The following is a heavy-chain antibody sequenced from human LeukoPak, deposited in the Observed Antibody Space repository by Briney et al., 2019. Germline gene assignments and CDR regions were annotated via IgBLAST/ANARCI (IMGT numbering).Heavy chain of an antibody. D-gene: IGHD3-9*01. CDR2: IYSSGST. Sequence: SETLSLTCSVFDGSMKNLYWTWIRQSPSKGLEWIGNIYSSGSTNYNPSLKSRVTISVDTSKNQFSLKLSSVTAADTAVYYCARDHAHYDILTGYYYYYYMDVWGKGTTVTVSS. CDR3: ARDHAHYDILTGYYYYYYMDV. V-gene: IGHV4-59*01. CDR1: DGSMKNLY. J-gene: IGHJ6*03.